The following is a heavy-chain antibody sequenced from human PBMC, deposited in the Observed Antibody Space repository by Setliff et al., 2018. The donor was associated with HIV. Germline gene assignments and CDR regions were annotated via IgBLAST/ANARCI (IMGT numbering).Heavy chain of an antibody. CDR1: GGSFSGYY. CDR2: INHDRTT. D-gene: IGHD3-22*01. J-gene: IGHJ3*02. CDR3: ASTSRRLGDSSGNEGAFDI. V-gene: IGHV4-34*01. Sequence: SETLSLTCAVYGGSFSGYYWSWIRQPPGKGLEWIGEINHDRTTNYNPSLKSRVTISVDTSKNQFSLKLSSVTAADTAVYYCASTSRRLGDSSGNEGAFDIWGQGTMVTVSS.